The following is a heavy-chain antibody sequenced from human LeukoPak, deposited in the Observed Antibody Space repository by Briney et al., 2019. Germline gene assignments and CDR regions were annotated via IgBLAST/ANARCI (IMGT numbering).Heavy chain of an antibody. D-gene: IGHD4-17*01. J-gene: IGHJ3*02. CDR2: ISGSGGST. V-gene: IGHV3-23*01. CDR3: AKDPSVAAENDYGDADAFDI. Sequence: PSETLSLTCTVSGGSISSSSYYWGWIRQPPGKGLEWVSAISGSGGSTYYADSVKGRFTISRDNSKNTLYLQMNSLRAEDTAVYYRAKDPSVAAENDYGDADAFDIWGQGTMVTVSS. CDR1: GGSISSSSYY.